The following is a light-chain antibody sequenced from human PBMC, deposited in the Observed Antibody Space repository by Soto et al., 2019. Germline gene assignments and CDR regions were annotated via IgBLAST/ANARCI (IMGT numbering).Light chain of an antibody. V-gene: IGKV1-5*03. CDR2: KAS. CDR1: QTIYSW. J-gene: IGKJ3*01. Sequence: DTQMTQSPSILSASVGDRVTITCRASQTIYSWLAWYQQKPGQAPRLLIHKASTVETGVPSRFSGSGYGSEFTLTISSLQPGDFATYYCQQYHSYSPFTFGPGTKVDIK. CDR3: QQYHSYSPFT.